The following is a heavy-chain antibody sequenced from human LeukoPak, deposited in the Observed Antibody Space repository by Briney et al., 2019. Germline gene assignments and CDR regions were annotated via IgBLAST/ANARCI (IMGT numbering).Heavy chain of an antibody. J-gene: IGHJ3*02. CDR3: ARDSIAVAAVHPDHDAFDI. V-gene: IGHV4-39*07. CDR1: GGSISSSSYY. CDR2: IYYSGST. D-gene: IGHD6-19*01. Sequence: RPSETLSLTCTVSGGSISSSSYYWGWIRQPPGKGLEWIGSIYYSGSTYYNPSLKSRVTISVDTSKNQFSLKLSSVTAADTAVYYCARDSIAVAAVHPDHDAFDIWGQGTMVTVSS.